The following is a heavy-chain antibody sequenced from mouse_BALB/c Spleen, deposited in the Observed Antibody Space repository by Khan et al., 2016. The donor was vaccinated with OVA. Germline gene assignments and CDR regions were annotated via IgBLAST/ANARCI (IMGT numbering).Heavy chain of an antibody. Sequence: QVQLQQSGGEVVRPGTSVKISCKASGYTFTNYWLGWIKQRPRHGLEWIGDIYPGIYYTNYNEKFKDKATLTVDTSSSTANLQLTSLTSEDSAVYFCAKWSTWYFDVWGAGTTVTVSS. D-gene: IGHD1-1*02. CDR1: GYTFTNYW. CDR3: AKWSTWYFDV. CDR2: IYPGIYYT. V-gene: IGHV1-63*02. J-gene: IGHJ1*01.